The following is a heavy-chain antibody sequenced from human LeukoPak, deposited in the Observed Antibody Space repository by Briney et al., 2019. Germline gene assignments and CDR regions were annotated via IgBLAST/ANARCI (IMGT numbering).Heavy chain of an antibody. J-gene: IGHJ4*02. D-gene: IGHD1-26*01. Sequence: ASVKVSCKASGYTFTSYGISWVRQAPGQGLEWMGWISAYNGNTNYAQKLQGRVTMTTDTSTSTAYMELRGLRSDDTAVCYCARDTSGSYRTPWDYWGQGTLVAVSS. CDR3: ARDTSGSYRTPWDY. V-gene: IGHV1-18*01. CDR1: GYTFTSYG. CDR2: ISAYNGNT.